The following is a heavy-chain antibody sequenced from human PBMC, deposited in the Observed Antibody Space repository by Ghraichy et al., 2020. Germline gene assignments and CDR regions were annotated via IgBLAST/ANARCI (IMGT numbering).Heavy chain of an antibody. V-gene: IGHV2-5*02. CDR2: IYWDDDR. CDR1: GFSLSTSGVG. CDR3: AHKAYLQNCRGGSCYLGSHYFDP. J-gene: IGHJ5*02. D-gene: IGHD2-15*01. Sequence: SGPTLVKPTQTLTLTCTFSGFSLSTSGVGVGWIRQPPGKALEWLAVIYWDDDRRYSPSLKRRLTITKDTSKNQVVLTMTNMDPVDTATYYCAHKAYLQNCRGGSCYLGSHYFDPWGQGTLVTVSS.